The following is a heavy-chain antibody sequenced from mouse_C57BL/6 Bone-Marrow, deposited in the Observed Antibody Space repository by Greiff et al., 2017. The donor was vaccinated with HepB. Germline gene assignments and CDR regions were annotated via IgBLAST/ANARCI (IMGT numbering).Heavy chain of an antibody. CDR1: GYTFTSYW. Sequence: VQLQQPGAELVMPGASVKLSCKASGYTFTSYWMHWVKQRPGQGLEWIGEIDPSDSYTNYNQKFKGKSTLTVDKSSSTAYMQLSSLTSEDSAVYYCAKGYYGVGYAMDYWGQGTSVTVSS. V-gene: IGHV1-69*01. CDR2: IDPSDSYT. D-gene: IGHD1-2*01. CDR3: AKGYYGVGYAMDY. J-gene: IGHJ4*01.